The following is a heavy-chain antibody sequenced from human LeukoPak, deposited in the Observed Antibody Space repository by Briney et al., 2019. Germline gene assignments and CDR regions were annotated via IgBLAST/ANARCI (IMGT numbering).Heavy chain of an antibody. Sequence: SETLSLTCTVSGGSISSYYWSWIRQPPGKGLEWIGYIYYSGSTNYNPSLKSRVTISVDTSKNQFSLKLSSVTAADTAVYYCARDYGDYFRWFDPWGQGTLVTVSS. CDR2: IYYSGST. V-gene: IGHV4-59*01. J-gene: IGHJ5*02. CDR1: GGSISSYY. CDR3: ARDYGDYFRWFDP. D-gene: IGHD4-17*01.